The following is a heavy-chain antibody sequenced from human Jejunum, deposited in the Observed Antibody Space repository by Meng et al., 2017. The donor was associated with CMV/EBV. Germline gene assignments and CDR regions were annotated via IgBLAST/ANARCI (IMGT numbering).Heavy chain of an antibody. J-gene: IGHJ3*02. D-gene: IGHD3-3*01. Sequence: YTFTGHYMHWVRQAPGQGLEWMGRINPNSGGANYAQKFQGRVTMTRDTSISTAYMELNRLRSDDTAVYYCASQGYDFWSGYYVFDIWGQGTKVTVSS. CDR1: YTFTGHY. V-gene: IGHV1-2*02. CDR2: INPNSGGA. CDR3: ASQGYDFWSGYYVFDI.